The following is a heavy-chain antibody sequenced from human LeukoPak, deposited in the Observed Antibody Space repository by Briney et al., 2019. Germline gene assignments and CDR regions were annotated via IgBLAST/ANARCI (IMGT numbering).Heavy chain of an antibody. CDR1: LDTFITYI. J-gene: IGHJ4*02. CDR2: IIPMFGTA. Sequence: SAKDSSKPSLDTFITYIISCVRHAPGQRREWMGEIIPMFGTANYAQRLQGRGTITSDTSTSTAYMELSSLRSEDTAVYYCARERVAYCGGDWYSAFDYWGQGTLVTVSS. V-gene: IGHV1-69*06. CDR3: ARERVAYCGGDWYSAFDY. D-gene: IGHD2-21*02.